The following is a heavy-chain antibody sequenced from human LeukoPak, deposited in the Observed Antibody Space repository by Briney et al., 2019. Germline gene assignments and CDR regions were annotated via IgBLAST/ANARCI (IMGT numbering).Heavy chain of an antibody. CDR3: AREISMTVGGGAFDI. D-gene: IGHD3-22*01. V-gene: IGHV4-59*01. Sequence: SETLSLTCIVSGGSISNYYLTWIRQPPGKGLEWIGYVYYTGSTNYNPSLKSRVAISVDTSENQFSLKLTSVTAADTAVYYCAREISMTVGGGAFDIWGQGTMVTVSS. CDR1: GGSISNYY. CDR2: VYYTGST. J-gene: IGHJ3*02.